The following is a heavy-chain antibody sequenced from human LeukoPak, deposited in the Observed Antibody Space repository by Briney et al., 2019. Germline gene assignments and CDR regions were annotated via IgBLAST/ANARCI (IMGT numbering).Heavy chain of an antibody. CDR1: GFTFSSYA. CDR2: ISGSGGST. V-gene: IGHV3-23*01. J-gene: IGHJ3*02. Sequence: LSGGSLRLSCAASGFTFSSYAMSWVRQAPGKGLEWVSAISGSGGSTYYADSVKGRFTISRDNSKNTLYLQMNSLRAEDTAVYYCAKAVVITMIVVGPDAFDIWGQGTMVTVSS. CDR3: AKAVVITMIVVGPDAFDI. D-gene: IGHD3-22*01.